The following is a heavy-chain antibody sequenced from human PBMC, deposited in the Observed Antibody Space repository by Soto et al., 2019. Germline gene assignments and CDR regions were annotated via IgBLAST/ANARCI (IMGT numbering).Heavy chain of an antibody. CDR3: ARSAGWYAVHS. CDR2: VFHTGTT. Sequence: QVQLQESGPGLVKPSGTLSLTCAVSGDSVSSPYYWCWVRQPPGKGLEWIGEVFHTGTTSYNPPLRRRVTISMDKSINQFSLDLSSVTAADTAVYYCARSAGWYAVHSWGPGTLVIVSS. J-gene: IGHJ4*02. V-gene: IGHV4-4*02. CDR1: GDSVSSPYY. D-gene: IGHD6-13*01.